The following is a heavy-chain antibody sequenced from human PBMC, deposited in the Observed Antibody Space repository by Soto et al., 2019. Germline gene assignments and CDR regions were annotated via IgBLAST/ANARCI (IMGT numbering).Heavy chain of an antibody. CDR3: ARDSSVAGTVYYYGMDV. CDR1: GGSISSYY. J-gene: IGHJ6*02. Sequence: SETLSLTCTVSGGSISSYYWSWIRQPPGKGLEWIGYIYYSGSTNYNPSLKSRVTISVDTSKNQFSLKLSSVTAADTAVYYCARDSSVAGTVYYYGMDVWGQGTTVTVSS. V-gene: IGHV4-59*01. D-gene: IGHD6-19*01. CDR2: IYYSGST.